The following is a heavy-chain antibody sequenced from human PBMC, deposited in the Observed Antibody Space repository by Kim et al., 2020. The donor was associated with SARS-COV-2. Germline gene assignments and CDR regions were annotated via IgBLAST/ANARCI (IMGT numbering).Heavy chain of an antibody. V-gene: IGHV3-33*06. CDR1: GFTFSNYA. CDR3: AKDRVRDGYNDFDY. D-gene: IGHD5-12*01. J-gene: IGHJ4*02. CDR2: IWYDGSKK. Sequence: GGSLRLSCAASGFTFSNYAMNWVRQAPGKGLEWVAIIWYDGSKKYYADSVEGRFTISRDNSENTLYLQMNSLRAEDTAVYYCAKDRVRDGYNDFDYWGQGTLVTVSS.